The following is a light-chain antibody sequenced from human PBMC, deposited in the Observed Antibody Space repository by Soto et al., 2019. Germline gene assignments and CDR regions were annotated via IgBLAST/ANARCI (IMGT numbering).Light chain of an antibody. V-gene: IGKV3-15*01. CDR2: GAS. J-gene: IGKJ1*01. CDR3: QQYNNFWT. CDR1: QSVSSN. Sequence: EIVMTQSPATLSVSPGETATLSCRASQSVSSNLAWYQQKPGQAPRLLIYGASTRATDIPARFSGSGSGTEFTLTISSLQSEDFAVYYCQQYNNFWTFGQGTKAEIK.